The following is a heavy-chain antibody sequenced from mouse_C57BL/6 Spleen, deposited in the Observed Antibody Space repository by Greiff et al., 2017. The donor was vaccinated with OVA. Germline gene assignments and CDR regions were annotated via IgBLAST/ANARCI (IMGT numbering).Heavy chain of an antibody. J-gene: IGHJ3*01. CDR2: IDPSDSYT. CDR1: GYTFTSYW. CDR3: ASGSSYVGWFAY. Sequence: VQLQQPGAELVKPGASVKLSCKASGYTFTSYWMQWVKQRPGQGLEWIGEIDPSDSYTNYNQKFKGKATLTVDTSSSTAYMQLSSLTSEDSAVYYCASGSSYVGWFAYWGQGTLVTVSA. D-gene: IGHD1-1*01. V-gene: IGHV1-50*01.